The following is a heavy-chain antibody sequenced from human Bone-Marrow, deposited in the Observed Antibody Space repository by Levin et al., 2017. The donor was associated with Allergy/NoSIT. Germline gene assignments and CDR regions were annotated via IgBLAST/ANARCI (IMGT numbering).Heavy chain of an antibody. V-gene: IGHV4-59*01. CDR1: GGSISSYY. CDR3: ATTMVRGDKYDY. D-gene: IGHD3-10*01. CDR2: VYHSGST. J-gene: IGHJ4*02. Sequence: SETLSLTCSVSGGSISSYYWRWIRQSPGKGLEWIGHVYHSGSTTYNPSFKGRVTISADTSKNQFSLRLTSVTAADTAVYYCATTMVRGDKYDYWGQGTQVIVSS.